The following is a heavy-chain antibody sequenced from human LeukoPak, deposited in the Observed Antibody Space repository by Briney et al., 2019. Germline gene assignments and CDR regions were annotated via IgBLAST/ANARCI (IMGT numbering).Heavy chain of an antibody. J-gene: IGHJ4*02. CDR1: GGSFSGYY. CDR3: ARGQDYDFDY. D-gene: IGHD4-17*01. CDR2: IYYSGST. Sequence: SETLSLTCAVYGGSFSGYYWSWIRQHPGKGLEWIGYIYYSGSTYYNPSLKSRVTISVDTSKNQFSLKLSSVTAADTAVYYCARGQDYDFDYWGQGTLVTVSS. V-gene: IGHV4-31*11.